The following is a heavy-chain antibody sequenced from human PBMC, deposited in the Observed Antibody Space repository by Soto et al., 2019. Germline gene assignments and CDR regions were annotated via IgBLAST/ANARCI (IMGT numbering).Heavy chain of an antibody. Sequence: ASVKVSCKASGGTFSSYAISWVRQAPGQGLEWMGGIIPIFGTANYAQKFQGRVTITADKSTSTAYMELSSLRSEDTAVYYCARLYCSSTSCQGHYYYGMDVWGQGTTVTSP. D-gene: IGHD2-2*01. CDR2: IIPIFGTA. J-gene: IGHJ6*02. CDR3: ARLYCSSTSCQGHYYYGMDV. CDR1: GGTFSSYA. V-gene: IGHV1-69*06.